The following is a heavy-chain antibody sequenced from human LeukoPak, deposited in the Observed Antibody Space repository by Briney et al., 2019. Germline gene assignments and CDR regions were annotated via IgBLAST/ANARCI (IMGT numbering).Heavy chain of an antibody. V-gene: IGHV3-49*04. CDR2: IRSKAYGGTT. Sequence: QPGRSLRLSCTASGFTFGDYAMSGVRQAPGKGLEWVGFIRSKAYGGTTEYAASVKGRFTISRDDSKSIAYLQMNSLKTEDTAVYYCTQTKIRFLEWFIFDYWGQGTLVTVSS. D-gene: IGHD3-3*01. CDR1: GFTFGDYA. J-gene: IGHJ4*02. CDR3: TQTKIRFLEWFIFDY.